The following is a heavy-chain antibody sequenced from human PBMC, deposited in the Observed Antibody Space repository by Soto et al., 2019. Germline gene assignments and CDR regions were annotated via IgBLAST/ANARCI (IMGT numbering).Heavy chain of an antibody. D-gene: IGHD4-17*01. Sequence: SETLSLTCTVSGGSISSSSYYWGWIRQPPGKGLEWIGSIYYSGSTYYNPSLKSRVTISVDTSKNQFSLKLSSVTAADTAVYYCARTVGDYGSYWYFDLWGRGTLVTAPQ. V-gene: IGHV4-39*01. J-gene: IGHJ2*01. CDR3: ARTVGDYGSYWYFDL. CDR1: GGSISSSSYY. CDR2: IYYSGST.